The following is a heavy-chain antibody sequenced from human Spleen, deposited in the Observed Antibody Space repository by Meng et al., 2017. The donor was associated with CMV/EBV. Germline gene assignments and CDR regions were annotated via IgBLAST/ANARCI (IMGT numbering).Heavy chain of an antibody. J-gene: IGHJ5*02. CDR3: ARDRDFWSGYPTNWFDP. CDR1: YTFTGYY. D-gene: IGHD3-3*01. V-gene: IGHV1-2*02. Sequence: YTFTGYYMHWVRQAHGQGLEWMGWINPNSGGTNYAQKFQGRVTMTRDTSISTAYMELSRLRSDDTAVYYCARDRDFWSGYPTNWFDPWGQGTLVTVSS. CDR2: INPNSGGT.